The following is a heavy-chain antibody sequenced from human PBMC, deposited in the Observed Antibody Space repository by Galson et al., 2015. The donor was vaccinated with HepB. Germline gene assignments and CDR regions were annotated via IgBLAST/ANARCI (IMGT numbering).Heavy chain of an antibody. Sequence: SLRLSCAASGFTFDDYTMHWVRQAPGKGLEWVSLISWDGGSTYYADSVKGRFTISRDNSKNSLYLQMNSLRTEDTALYYCAKDRSGGGRYYYYYYGMDVWGQGTTVTVSS. CDR2: ISWDGGST. J-gene: IGHJ6*02. CDR1: GFTFDDYT. D-gene: IGHD3-16*01. V-gene: IGHV3-43*01. CDR3: AKDRSGGGRYYYYYYGMDV.